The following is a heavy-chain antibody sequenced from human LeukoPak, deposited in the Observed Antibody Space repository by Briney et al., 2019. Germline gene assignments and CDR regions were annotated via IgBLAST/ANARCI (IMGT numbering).Heavy chain of an antibody. Sequence: SETLSLTCTVSGGSISSSSYYWGWIRQPPGKGLEWIGSIYYSGSTYYNPSLKSRVTISVDTSKNQFSLKLSSVTAEDTAVYYCAKAELLWFGGRRHWGQGTLVTVSS. D-gene: IGHD3-10*01. CDR3: AKAELLWFGGRRH. CDR2: IYYSGST. V-gene: IGHV4-39*07. CDR1: GGSISSSSYY. J-gene: IGHJ4*02.